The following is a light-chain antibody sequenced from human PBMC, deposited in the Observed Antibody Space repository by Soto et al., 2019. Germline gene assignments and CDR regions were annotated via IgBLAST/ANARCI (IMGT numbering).Light chain of an antibody. CDR3: QQRNIWPPVT. J-gene: IGKJ1*01. CDR1: PSVANF. Sequence: EIVLTQSPATLSLSPGERATLSCRASPSVANFVAWYQQKPGQAPRLLIYGAFNRATGIPARFSGSGSGTDFTLTISSLEPEDSAVYYCQQRNIWPPVTFGHRTKVDIK. CDR2: GAF. V-gene: IGKV3-11*01.